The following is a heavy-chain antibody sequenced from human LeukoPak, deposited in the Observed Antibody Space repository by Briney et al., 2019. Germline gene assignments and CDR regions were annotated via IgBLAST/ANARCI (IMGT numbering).Heavy chain of an antibody. CDR2: IYYSGST. CDR3: ARVGSSWYKYFDY. Sequence: SETLSLTCTVSGGSISSSSYYWGWIRQPPGKGLEWIGYIYYSGSTNYNPSLKSRVTISVDTSKNQFSLKLSSVTAADTAVYYCARVGSSWYKYFDYWGQGTLVTVSS. CDR1: GGSISSSSYY. D-gene: IGHD6-13*01. J-gene: IGHJ4*02. V-gene: IGHV4-61*05.